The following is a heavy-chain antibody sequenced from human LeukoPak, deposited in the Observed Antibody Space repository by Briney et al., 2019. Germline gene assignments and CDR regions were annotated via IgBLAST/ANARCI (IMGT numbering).Heavy chain of an antibody. Sequence: GGSLRLSCAASGFTFSSYGMGWGRQAPGKGLEWVAVIWYDGSNKYYGDSVKGRFTISRDNSKNTVSLQMNSLRAEDTAVYYCARLGSRWSFDYWGQGTLVTVSS. CDR3: ARLGSRWSFDY. J-gene: IGHJ4*02. CDR2: IWYDGSNK. D-gene: IGHD3-16*01. CDR1: GFTFSSYG. V-gene: IGHV3-33*01.